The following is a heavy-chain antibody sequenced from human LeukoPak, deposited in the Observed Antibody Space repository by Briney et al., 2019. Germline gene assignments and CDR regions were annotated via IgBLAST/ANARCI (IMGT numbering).Heavy chain of an antibody. CDR2: ISYDGSNK. J-gene: IGHJ6*04. CDR1: GFTFSSYG. D-gene: IGHD2-2*01. CDR3: AKEVVVVPAAMDYYYYYYGMDV. Sequence: GGPLRLSCAASGFTFSSYGMHWVRQAPGKGLEWVAVISYDGSNKYYADSVKGRFTISRDNSKNTLYLQMNSLRAEDTAVYYCAKEVVVVPAAMDYYYYYYGMDVWGKGTTVTVSS. V-gene: IGHV3-30*18.